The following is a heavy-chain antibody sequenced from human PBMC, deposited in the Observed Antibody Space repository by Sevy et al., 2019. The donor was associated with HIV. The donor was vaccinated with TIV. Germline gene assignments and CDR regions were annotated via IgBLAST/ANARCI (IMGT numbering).Heavy chain of an antibody. CDR1: GGSFSGYY. Sequence: SETLSLTCAVYGGSFSGYYWSWIRQPPGKGLEWIGEINHSGSTNYNPSLKSRVTISVDTSKNQFSLKLGSVTAADTAVYYCARGRRGYSYGFRGFDYWGQGTLVTVSS. V-gene: IGHV4-34*01. D-gene: IGHD5-18*01. CDR3: ARGRRGYSYGFRGFDY. J-gene: IGHJ4*02. CDR2: INHSGST.